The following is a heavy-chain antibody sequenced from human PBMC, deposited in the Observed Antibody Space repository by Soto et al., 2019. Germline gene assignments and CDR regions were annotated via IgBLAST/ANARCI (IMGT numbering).Heavy chain of an antibody. CDR2: ISGSGGST. CDR1: GFTFSSYA. V-gene: IGHV3-23*01. J-gene: IGHJ4*02. Sequence: EVQLLESGGGLVQPGGSLRLSCAASGFTFSSYAMSWVHQAPGKGLEWVSAISGSGGSTDYADSVKGRFTISRDNSKNTLYLQMNSLRAEDTAVYYCAKDGIGYCISTSCYSVDYWGQGTLVTVSS. CDR3: AKDGIGYCISTSCYSVDY. D-gene: IGHD2-2*01.